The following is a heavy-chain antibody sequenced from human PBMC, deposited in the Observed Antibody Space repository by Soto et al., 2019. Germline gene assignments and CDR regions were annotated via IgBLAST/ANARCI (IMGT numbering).Heavy chain of an antibody. Sequence: QVQLVESGGGVVQPGRSLRLSCAASGFTFSSYGMHWVRQAPGKGLEWVAVISYDGSNKYYADSVKGRFTISRDNSKNTLYLQMDSLRAADTAVYYCGKDISRRLKFYYYGMDGLGQGTTVTVSS. J-gene: IGHJ6*02. CDR3: GKDISRRLKFYYYGMDG. CDR1: GFTFSSYG. CDR2: ISYDGSNK. V-gene: IGHV3-30*18.